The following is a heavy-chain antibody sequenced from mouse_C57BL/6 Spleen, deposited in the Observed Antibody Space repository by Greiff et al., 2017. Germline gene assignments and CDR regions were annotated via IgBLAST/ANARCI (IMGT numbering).Heavy chain of an antibody. CDR3: ARLDSSGYEAY. Sequence: VKLMESGAELVKPGASVKLSCKASGYTFTSYWMHWVKQRPGQGLEWIGMIHPNSGSTNYNEKFKSKATLTVDKSSSTAYMQLSSLTSEDSAVYYWARLDSSGYEAYWGQGTLVTVSA. D-gene: IGHD3-2*02. J-gene: IGHJ3*01. V-gene: IGHV1-64*01. CDR2: IHPNSGST. CDR1: GYTFTSYW.